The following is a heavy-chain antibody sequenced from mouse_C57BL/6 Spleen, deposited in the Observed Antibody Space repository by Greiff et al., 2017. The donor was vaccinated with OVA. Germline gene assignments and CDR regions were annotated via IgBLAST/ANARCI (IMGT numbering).Heavy chain of an antibody. J-gene: IGHJ3*01. CDR1: GFSLTSYG. CDR2: IWSGGST. V-gene: IGHV2-2*01. CDR3: ARRGSNYAFAY. Sequence: QVQLKQSGPGLVQPSQSLSITCTVSGFSLTSYGVHWVRQSPGKGLEWLGVIWSGGSTDYNADFIARLSISKDNSKSQVFFKMNSLQADDTAIYYWARRGSNYAFAYWGQGTLVTVSA. D-gene: IGHD2-5*01.